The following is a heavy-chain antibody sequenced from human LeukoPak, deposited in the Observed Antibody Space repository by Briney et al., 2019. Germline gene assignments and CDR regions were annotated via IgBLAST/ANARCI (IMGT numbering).Heavy chain of an antibody. CDR3: MSPMTTVPSRDY. D-gene: IGHD4-17*01. CDR1: GFTFGDYA. Sequence: PGRSLRLSCTASGFTFGDYAMSWVRQAPGKGLEWVGFIRSKAYGGTTEYAASVKGRFTISRDDSKSIAYLQMNSLKTEDTAVYYCMSPMTTVPSRDYWGQGTLVTVSS. J-gene: IGHJ4*02. V-gene: IGHV3-49*04. CDR2: IRSKAYGGTT.